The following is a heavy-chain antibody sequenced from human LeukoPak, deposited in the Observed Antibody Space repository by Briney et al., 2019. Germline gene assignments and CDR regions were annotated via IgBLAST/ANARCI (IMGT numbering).Heavy chain of an antibody. CDR1: GGTFSSYA. D-gene: IGHD2-2*01. J-gene: IGHJ6*03. CDR2: IIPIFGTA. Sequence: SVKVSCKASGGTFSSYAISWVRQAPGQGLEWMGGIIPIFGTANYAQKFQGRVTITADESASTAYMELSSLRSEDTAVYYCARAEAAGIPAAMPQMWYYYYMDVWGKGTTVTVSS. CDR3: ARAEAAGIPAAMPQMWYYYYMDV. V-gene: IGHV1-69*01.